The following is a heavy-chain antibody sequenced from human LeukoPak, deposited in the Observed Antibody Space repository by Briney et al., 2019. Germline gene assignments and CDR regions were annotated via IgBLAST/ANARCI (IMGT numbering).Heavy chain of an antibody. CDR3: ARIEMARQFEDAFDI. J-gene: IGHJ3*02. D-gene: IGHD5-24*01. CDR1: GFTFSSYG. Sequence: GGSLRLSCAASGFTFSSYGMHWVRQAPGKGLEWVAVISYDGSNKYYADSVKGRFTISRDNSKDTLYLQMNSLRAEDTAVYYCARIEMARQFEDAFDIWGQGTMVTVSS. CDR2: ISYDGSNK. V-gene: IGHV3-30*03.